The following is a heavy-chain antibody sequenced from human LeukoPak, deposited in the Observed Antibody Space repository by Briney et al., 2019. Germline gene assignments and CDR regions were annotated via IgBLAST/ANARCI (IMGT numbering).Heavy chain of an antibody. J-gene: IGHJ4*02. CDR3: ARIYSGYEDY. D-gene: IGHD5-12*01. Sequence: PSETLSLTCTVSGGSISSSSYYWGWIRRPPGKGLEWIGSIYYSGSTYYNPSLKSRVTISVDTSKNQFSLKLSSVTAADTAVYYCARIYSGYEDYWGQGTLVTVSS. V-gene: IGHV4-39*07. CDR1: GGSISSSSYY. CDR2: IYYSGST.